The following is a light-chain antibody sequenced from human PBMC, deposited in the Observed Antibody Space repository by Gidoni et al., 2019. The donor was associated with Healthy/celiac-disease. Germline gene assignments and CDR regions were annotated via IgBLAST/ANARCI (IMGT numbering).Light chain of an antibody. CDR1: QGISSY. V-gene: IGKV1-9*01. Sequence: IQLTQSPSSLSAAVGDRVTIPCRASQGISSYLAWYKQKPGKAPKLLIYAASTLKSGVPSRFSGSGSGTDFTLTISSLQPEDFATYYCQQLNSYPRTFGQGTRLEIK. CDR2: AAS. J-gene: IGKJ5*01. CDR3: QQLNSYPRT.